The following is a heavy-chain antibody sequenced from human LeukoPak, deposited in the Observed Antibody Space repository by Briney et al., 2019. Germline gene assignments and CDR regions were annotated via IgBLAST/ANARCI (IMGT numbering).Heavy chain of an antibody. V-gene: IGHV3-9*01. Sequence: GGSLRLSCAASGFTFDDYAMHWVRQAPGQGLEWVSGISWNGNSIDYADSVKGRFTISRDNAKNSLYLQMNSLRAEDSALYFCAKTTPGYASSFACWGQGTLVTVSS. D-gene: IGHD2-2*01. CDR2: ISWNGNSI. CDR1: GFTFDDYA. J-gene: IGHJ4*02. CDR3: AKTTPGYASSFAC.